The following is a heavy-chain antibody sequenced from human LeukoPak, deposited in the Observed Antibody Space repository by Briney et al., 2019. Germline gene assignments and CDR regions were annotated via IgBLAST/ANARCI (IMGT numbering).Heavy chain of an antibody. Sequence: GGSLRLSCAASGLNFSNYSMNWVRQTPGKGLEWVSSISSTSTCTFYVDSVKGRFTISRDNAKNSLYLQMNSLRAEDTAVYYCAMTVLLRMDVWGQGTTVTVSS. CDR2: ISSTSTCT. J-gene: IGHJ6*02. CDR1: GLNFSNYS. CDR3: AMTVLLRMDV. V-gene: IGHV3-21*01. D-gene: IGHD2-21*01.